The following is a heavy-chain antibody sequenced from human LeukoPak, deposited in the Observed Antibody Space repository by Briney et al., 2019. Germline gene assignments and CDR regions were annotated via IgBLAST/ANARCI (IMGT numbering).Heavy chain of an antibody. J-gene: IGHJ4*02. Sequence: PGGSLRLSCAASGFTFSSYAMHWVRQAPGKGLEWVAVISYDGSNKYYADSVKGRFTISRGNSKNTLYLQMNSLRAEDTAVYYCARDPIVVVPAAIQYYFDYWGQGTLVTVSS. V-gene: IGHV3-30-3*01. D-gene: IGHD2-2*01. CDR3: ARDPIVVVPAAIQYYFDY. CDR1: GFTFSSYA. CDR2: ISYDGSNK.